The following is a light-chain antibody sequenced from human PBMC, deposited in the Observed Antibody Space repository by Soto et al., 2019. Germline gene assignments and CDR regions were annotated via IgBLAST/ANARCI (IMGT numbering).Light chain of an antibody. Sequence: QSVLTQPASVSGSPGQSITISCTGTSSDIGSYDYVSWYQQHPGKAPNLIIYEVTDRPSGVSNRFSGSKSGNTASLTISGLQAGVGVDYYCSSFTSTSTRLFGSGTKVTVL. CDR3: SSFTSTSTRL. CDR1: SSDIGSYDY. J-gene: IGLJ1*01. CDR2: EVT. V-gene: IGLV2-14*01.